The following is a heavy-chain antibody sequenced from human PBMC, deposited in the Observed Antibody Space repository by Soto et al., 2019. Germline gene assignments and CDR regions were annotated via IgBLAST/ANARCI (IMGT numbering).Heavy chain of an antibody. CDR1: GFTFSSYS. V-gene: IGHV3-21*01. D-gene: IGHD6-13*01. CDR2: ISSSSSYI. CDR3: AREFGSSWRPFDY. J-gene: IGHJ4*02. Sequence: PGGSLRLSCAASGFTFSSYSMNWVRQAPGKGLEWVSSISSSSSYIYYADSVKGRFTISRDNAKNSLYLQMNSLRAEDTAVYYCAREFGSSWRPFDYWGQGTLVTVSS.